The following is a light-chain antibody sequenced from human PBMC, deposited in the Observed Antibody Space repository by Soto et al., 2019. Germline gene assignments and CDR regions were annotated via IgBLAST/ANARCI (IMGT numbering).Light chain of an antibody. V-gene: IGLV1-40*01. J-gene: IGLJ3*02. CDR2: VNS. CDR3: QSYDSSLSGWV. CDR1: SSNIGAGYD. Sequence: QSVLTQPPSVSGAPGQRVTISCTGSSSNIGAGYDVHWYQQLPGTAPKLLIYVNSNRPSGVPDRFSGSKSGTSASLAITWLQAEDEADYYCQSYDSSLSGWVFGGGTKVTVL.